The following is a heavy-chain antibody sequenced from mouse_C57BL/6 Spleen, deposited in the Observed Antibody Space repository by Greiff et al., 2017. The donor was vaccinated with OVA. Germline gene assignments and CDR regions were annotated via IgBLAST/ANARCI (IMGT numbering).Heavy chain of an antibody. CDR2: IYPRSGNT. V-gene: IGHV1-81*01. J-gene: IGHJ4*01. Sequence: QVQLQHSGAELARPGASVKLSCKASGYTFTSYGISWVKQRTGQGLEWIGEIYPRSGNTYYNEKFKGKATLTADKSSSTAYMELRSLTSEDSAVYFCARCGYYVYYAMDYWGQGTSVTVSS. CDR1: GYTFTSYG. CDR3: ARCGYYVYYAMDY. D-gene: IGHD2-3*01.